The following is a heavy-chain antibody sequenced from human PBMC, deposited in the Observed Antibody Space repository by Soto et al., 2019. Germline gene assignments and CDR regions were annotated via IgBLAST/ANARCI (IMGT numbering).Heavy chain of an antibody. V-gene: IGHV3-33*01. CDR1: GFTFSSYG. J-gene: IGHJ6*03. Sequence: GGSLRLSCAASGFTFSSYGMHWVRQAPGKGLEWVAVIWYDGSNKYYADSVKGRFTISRDNSKNTLYLQMNSLRAEDTAVYYCARIYSSSSSYYYYYMDVWGKGTTVTVSS. CDR3: ARIYSSSSSYYYYYMDV. CDR2: IWYDGSNK. D-gene: IGHD6-6*01.